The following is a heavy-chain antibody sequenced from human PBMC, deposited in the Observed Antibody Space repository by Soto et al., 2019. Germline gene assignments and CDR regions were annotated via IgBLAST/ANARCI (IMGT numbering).Heavy chain of an antibody. Sequence: QVQLVQSGAEVKKPGASVKVSCKASGYTFTTYAMHWVRQAPGQSLEWMGWISTGNGNTKYSQNFQGRVTITSDTSASTAYMELSSLISEDTAVYYCAIGSSGSGYDAFDIWGQGTMVTVSA. CDR1: GYTFTTYA. V-gene: IGHV1-3*04. CDR3: AIGSSGSGYDAFDI. CDR2: ISTGNGNT. D-gene: IGHD3-22*01. J-gene: IGHJ3*02.